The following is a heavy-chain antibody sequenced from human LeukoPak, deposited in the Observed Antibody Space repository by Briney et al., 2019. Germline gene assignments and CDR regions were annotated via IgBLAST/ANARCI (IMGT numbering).Heavy chain of an antibody. D-gene: IGHD6-19*01. J-gene: IGHJ5*02. V-gene: IGHV4-39*01. CDR2: MYYSGST. CDR3: ARLGYSSGWVNWFDP. Sequence: SETLSLTCTVSGGSISWSSYYWGWIRQPPGKGLEWIGSMYYSGSTYYNPSLKSRVTISVDTPKNQFSLKLSSVTAADTAVYHCARLGYSSGWVNWFDPWGQGTLVTVSS. CDR1: GGSISWSSYY.